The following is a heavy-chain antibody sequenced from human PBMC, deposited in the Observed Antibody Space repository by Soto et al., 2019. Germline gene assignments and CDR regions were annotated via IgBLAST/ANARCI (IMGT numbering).Heavy chain of an antibody. CDR3: ARERPEYSSSSGYNCFDP. V-gene: IGHV1-8*01. CDR1: GYTFSNND. J-gene: IGHJ5*02. CDR2: MNPNSGNT. D-gene: IGHD6-6*01. Sequence: GASVKVSCKASGYTFSNNDINWVRQATGQGLEWMGWMNPNSGNTGYAQKFQGRVTMTRNTSISTAYMEMSSVTAADTAVYYCARERPEYSSSSGYNCFDPWGQGTLVPVSS.